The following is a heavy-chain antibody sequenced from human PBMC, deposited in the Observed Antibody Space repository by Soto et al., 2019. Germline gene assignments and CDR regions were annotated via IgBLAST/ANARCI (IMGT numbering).Heavy chain of an antibody. J-gene: IGHJ4*02. Sequence: QVQLVQSGAEVKKPGASVKVSCKASGYTFTSYYIHWVRQAPGQGLEWMGIINPNDGTTFYARKFQGRVTMTRDTSTSTVYMELSSLRSEDTALYYCARAFPTKGDSWGQGTLVTVSS. D-gene: IGHD1-1*01. V-gene: IGHV1-46*01. CDR2: INPNDGTT. CDR1: GYTFTSYY. CDR3: ARAFPTKGDS.